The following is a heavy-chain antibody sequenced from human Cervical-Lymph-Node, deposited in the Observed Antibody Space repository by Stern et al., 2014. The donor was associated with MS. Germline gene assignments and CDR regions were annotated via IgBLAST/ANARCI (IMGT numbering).Heavy chain of an antibody. CDR3: ARMYNWRYFDY. Sequence: QLQLQESGPGLVRPSETLSLTCRVSGDSIGNNGYYWGWIRQPPGKGLDWIGNLYYSGTPYYKSSLKGRVSISVDMSKNQFSLRLSSVTAADTAVYYCARMYNWRYFDYWGQGALVTVSS. D-gene: IGHD1-20*01. J-gene: IGHJ4*02. V-gene: IGHV4-39*01. CDR1: GDSIGNNGYY. CDR2: LYYSGTP.